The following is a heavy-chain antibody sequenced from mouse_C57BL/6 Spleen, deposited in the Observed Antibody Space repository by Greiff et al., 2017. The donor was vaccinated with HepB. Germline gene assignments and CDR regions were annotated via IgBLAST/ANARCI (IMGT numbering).Heavy chain of an antibody. V-gene: IGHV14-1*01. Sequence: DVKLQESGAELVRPGASVKLSCTASGFNFKDYYMPWVKQRPEQGLEWIGRIDPEDGDTEYTPKFQGKATMTTDTSSNTAYLQLSSLTSEDTAVYYCSAWSCDEGFAYWGQGTLVTVSA. CDR3: SAWSCDEGFAY. CDR1: GFNFKDYY. J-gene: IGHJ3*01. CDR2: IDPEDGDT.